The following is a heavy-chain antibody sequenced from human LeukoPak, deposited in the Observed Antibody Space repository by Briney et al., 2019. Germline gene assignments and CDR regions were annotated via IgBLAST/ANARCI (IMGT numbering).Heavy chain of an antibody. Sequence: ASVKVSCKASGYTFTGYYMHWVRQAPGQGLEWMGWINPNSGGTNYAQKFQGRVTMTRDTSISTVYMELSRLKSDDTAVYYCARDRTMVRGNWFDPWGQGTLVTVSS. CDR3: ARDRTMVRGNWFDP. D-gene: IGHD3-10*01. CDR2: INPNSGGT. V-gene: IGHV1-2*02. J-gene: IGHJ5*02. CDR1: GYTFTGYY.